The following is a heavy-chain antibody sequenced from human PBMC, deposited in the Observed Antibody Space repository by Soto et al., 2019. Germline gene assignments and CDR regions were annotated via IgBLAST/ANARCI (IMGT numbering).Heavy chain of an antibody. Sequence: WASVKVSCKASGYTFTGYYMHWVRQAPGQGLEWMGWINPNSGGTNYAQKFQGWVTMTRDTSISTAYMELSRLRSDDTAVYYCARDGGGYCSSTSCLRDNWFDPWGQGTLVTVSS. CDR2: INPNSGGT. J-gene: IGHJ5*02. CDR3: ARDGGGYCSSTSCLRDNWFDP. CDR1: GYTFTGYY. V-gene: IGHV1-2*04. D-gene: IGHD2-2*01.